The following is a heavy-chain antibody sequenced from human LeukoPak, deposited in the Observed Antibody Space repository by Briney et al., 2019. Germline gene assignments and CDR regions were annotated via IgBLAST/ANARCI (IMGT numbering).Heavy chain of an antibody. J-gene: IGHJ5*02. V-gene: IGHV3-7*01. CDR2: IKQDGSEK. Sequence: GGSLRLSCVVSGLTFSNVWMSWVRQAPGKGLEWVANIKQDGSEKYYVDSVKGRFTISRDNAKNSLYLQMNSLRAEDTAVYYCARVGGSNWNYGTRGWFDPWGQGTLVTVSS. CDR3: ARVGGSNWNYGTRGWFDP. CDR1: GLTFSNVW. D-gene: IGHD1-7*01.